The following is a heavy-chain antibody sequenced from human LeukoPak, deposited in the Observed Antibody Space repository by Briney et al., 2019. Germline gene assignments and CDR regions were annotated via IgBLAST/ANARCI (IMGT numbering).Heavy chain of an antibody. J-gene: IGHJ5*02. CDR1: GGSFSGYY. D-gene: IGHD2-15*01. CDR2: INHSGST. Sequence: PSETLSLTCAVYGGSFSGYYWSWIRQPPGKGLEWIGEINHSGSTNYNPSLKSRVTISVDTSKNQFSLKLSSVTAADTAVYYCARDGRGLLPIKSWSDPWGQGTLVTVSS. CDR3: ARDGRGLLPIKSWSDP. V-gene: IGHV4-34*01.